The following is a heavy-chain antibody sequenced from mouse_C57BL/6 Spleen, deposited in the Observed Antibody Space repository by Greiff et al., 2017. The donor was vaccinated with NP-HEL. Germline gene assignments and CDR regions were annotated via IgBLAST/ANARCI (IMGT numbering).Heavy chain of an antibody. CDR1: GYTFTSYT. D-gene: IGHD2-1*01. Sequence: VQLVESGAELARPGASVKMSCKASGYTFTSYTMHWVKQRPGQGLEWIGYINPSSGYTKYNQKFKDKATLTADKSSSTAYMQLSSLTSEDSAVYYCARGDGNYGGAMDYWGQGTSVTVSS. V-gene: IGHV1-4*01. CDR3: ARGDGNYGGAMDY. J-gene: IGHJ4*01. CDR2: INPSSGYT.